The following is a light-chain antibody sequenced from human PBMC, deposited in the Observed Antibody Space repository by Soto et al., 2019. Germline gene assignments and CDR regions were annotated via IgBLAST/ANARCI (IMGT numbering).Light chain of an antibody. CDR2: GDS. CDR3: QSYDSSLSGWL. V-gene: IGLV1-40*01. Sequence: QSVLTQPPSVSGAPGQRVTISCIVSSSDIGAGYNVHWYQQVPGTAPKLLIYGDSNRPSGVPDRFSGSKSGTSASLAITGLQAEDEADYYCQSYDSSLSGWLFGGGTKLTVL. J-gene: IGLJ3*02. CDR1: SSDIGAGYN.